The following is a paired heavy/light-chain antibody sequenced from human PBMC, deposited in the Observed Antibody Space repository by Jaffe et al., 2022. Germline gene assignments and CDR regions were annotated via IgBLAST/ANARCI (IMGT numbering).Light chain of an antibody. Sequence: EIVLTQSPGTLSLSPGERATLSCRASQSVTSSYLAWYQQKPGQAPRLLIYGASSRATGIPDRFSGSGSGTDFTVTISRLEPEDFAVYYCQQYGSSPRTFGGGTKVEIK. CDR3: QQYGSSPRT. CDR2: GAS. J-gene: IGKJ4*01. V-gene: IGKV3-20*01. CDR1: QSVTSSY.
Heavy chain of an antibody. CDR2: IYPGDSDNRYT. CDR1: GYSFTTYW. CDR3: VRTYTSASPFDY. D-gene: IGHD6-19*01. Sequence: EVQLVQSGAEVKKPGESLKISCKGSGYSFTTYWIAWVRQMPGKGLEWMGIIYPGDSDNRYTTYSPSFQGQVTMSADKSITTAYLQWSSLRASDTAMYYCVRTYTSASPFDYWGQGTLVTVSS. V-gene: IGHV5-51*03. J-gene: IGHJ4*02.